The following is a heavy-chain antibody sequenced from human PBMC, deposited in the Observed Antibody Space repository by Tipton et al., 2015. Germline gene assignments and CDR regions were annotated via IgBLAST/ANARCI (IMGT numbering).Heavy chain of an antibody. V-gene: IGHV1-2*06. CDR1: GYTFTGYF. CDR3: ARDSGRPGRYWYFDL. J-gene: IGHJ2*01. Sequence: QSGAEVKEPGASVKVSCKASGYTFTGYFLRWLRQAPGQGLEWMGLINPKRGGTEYAEKFQDSVTMTRDTSINTIYLEVSRLRSDDTAVYYCARDSGRPGRYWYFDLWGRGSLVAVSS. CDR2: INPKRGGT. D-gene: IGHD6-25*01.